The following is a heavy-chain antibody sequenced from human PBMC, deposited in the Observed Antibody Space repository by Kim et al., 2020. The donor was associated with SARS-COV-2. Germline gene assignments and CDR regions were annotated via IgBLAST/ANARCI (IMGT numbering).Heavy chain of an antibody. J-gene: IGHJ6*02. V-gene: IGHV3-11*01. CDR2: ISSSGNSI. D-gene: IGHD6-13*01. CDR3: ARDGDREIAELGVAAARSYYYYGMDV. CDR1: GFTFSDYY. Sequence: GGSLRLSCAASGFTFSDYYMSWIRQAPGKGLEWISYISSSGNSIYYADSVKGRFTMSRDNAKNSLYLQMNSLRAEDTAVYYCARDGDREIAELGVAAARSYYYYGMDVWGQGTTVTVSS.